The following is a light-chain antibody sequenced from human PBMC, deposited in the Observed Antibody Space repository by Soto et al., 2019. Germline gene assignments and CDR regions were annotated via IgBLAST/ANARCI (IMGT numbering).Light chain of an antibody. Sequence: SYELTQPPSVSVSPGQTASITCSGDKLGDKYACWYQQKPGQSPVLVIYQDSKRPSGIPERFSGSNSGNTATLTISGTQAMDGADYYCQAWDSSTAKVVFGGGTKLTVL. J-gene: IGLJ2*01. V-gene: IGLV3-1*01. CDR2: QDS. CDR3: QAWDSSTAKVV. CDR1: KLGDKY.